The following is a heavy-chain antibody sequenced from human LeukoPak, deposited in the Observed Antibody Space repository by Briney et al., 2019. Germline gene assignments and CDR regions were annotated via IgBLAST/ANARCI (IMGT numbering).Heavy chain of an antibody. CDR2: ISSSSSTI. Sequence: GGSLRLSCAASGFTFSSYSMNWVRQAPGKGVEWVSYISSSSSTIYYADSVKGRFTISRDNAKNSLYLQMNSLRAEDTAVYYCASAHGGSHYWGQGTLVTVSS. CDR1: GFTFSSYS. CDR3: ASAHGGSHY. D-gene: IGHD3-16*01. V-gene: IGHV3-48*01. J-gene: IGHJ4*02.